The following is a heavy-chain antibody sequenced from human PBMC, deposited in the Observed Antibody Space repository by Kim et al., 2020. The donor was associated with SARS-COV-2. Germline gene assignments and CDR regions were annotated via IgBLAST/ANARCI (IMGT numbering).Heavy chain of an antibody. V-gene: IGHV4-31*03. Sequence: SETLSLTCTVSGGSISSGGYYWSWIRQHPGKGLEWIGYIYYSGSTYYNPSLKSRVTISVDTSKNQFSLKLSSVTAADTAVYYCASDSYYDSSGRYFDYWGQGTLVTVSS. D-gene: IGHD3-22*01. CDR1: GGSISSGGYY. CDR2: IYYSGST. J-gene: IGHJ4*02. CDR3: ASDSYYDSSGRYFDY.